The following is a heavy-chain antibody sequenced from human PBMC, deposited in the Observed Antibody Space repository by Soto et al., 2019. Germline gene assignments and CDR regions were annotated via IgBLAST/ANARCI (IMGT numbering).Heavy chain of an antibody. CDR2: ITGSGGST. D-gene: IGHD6-6*01. CDR1: GFTFSGFA. J-gene: IGHJ4*02. CDR3: AKCSSSSRRYYFDS. V-gene: IGHV3-23*01. Sequence: EVQLLESGGGLAQPGGSLRLSCAASGFTFSGFAMSWVRQAPGKGLEWVSAITGSGGSTYHADSVKGRFTISRDNSKNTLYLEMHTVRADDTAVYYCAKCSSSSRRYYFDSWGQGTLATVSS.